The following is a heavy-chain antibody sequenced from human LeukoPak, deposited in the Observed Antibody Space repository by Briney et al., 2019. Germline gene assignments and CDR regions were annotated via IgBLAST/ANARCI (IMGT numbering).Heavy chain of an antibody. D-gene: IGHD3/OR15-3a*01. Sequence: SVTASCKASGGTFSSYAISWVRQAPGQGLEWMGRIIPILGIANYAQKFQGRVTITADKSTSTAYMELSSLRSEDTAVYYCARVGPDGLFDYWGQGTLVTVSS. CDR2: IIPILGIA. CDR3: ARVGPDGLFDY. CDR1: GGTFSSYA. J-gene: IGHJ4*02. V-gene: IGHV1-69*04.